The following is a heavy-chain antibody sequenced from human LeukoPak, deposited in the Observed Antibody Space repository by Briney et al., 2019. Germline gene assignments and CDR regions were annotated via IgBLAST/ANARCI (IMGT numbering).Heavy chain of an antibody. J-gene: IGHJ4*02. Sequence: GGSLRLSCAASGFTFSSYAMSWVRQAPGKGLEWVSAISGSGGSTYYADSVKGRFTISRDNSKNTLYLQMNSLRVEDTAVYYCAKDPSNYYDSSGYYRSDYWGQGTLVTVSS. V-gene: IGHV3-23*01. D-gene: IGHD3-22*01. CDR2: ISGSGGST. CDR1: GFTFSSYA. CDR3: AKDPSNYYDSSGYYRSDY.